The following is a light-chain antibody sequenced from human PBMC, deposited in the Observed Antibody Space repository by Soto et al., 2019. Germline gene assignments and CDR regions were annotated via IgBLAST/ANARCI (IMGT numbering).Light chain of an antibody. V-gene: IGKV1-39*01. Sequence: DVQMTQSPSSLSASVGDRVTITCRASQSISSYLNWYQQKPGKAPKLPIYAASSLQSGVPSRFSGSGSGTEFTLTISSLQPEDFATYYCQQSYSTPLTFGPGTKVDIK. J-gene: IGKJ3*01. CDR1: QSISSY. CDR2: AAS. CDR3: QQSYSTPLT.